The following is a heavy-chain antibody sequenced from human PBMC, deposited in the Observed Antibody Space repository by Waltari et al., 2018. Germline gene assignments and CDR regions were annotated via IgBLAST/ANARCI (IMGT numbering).Heavy chain of an antibody. V-gene: IGHV4-39*07. D-gene: IGHD3-9*01. J-gene: IGHJ4*02. CDR1: GGSISSSSYY. Sequence: QLQLQESGPGLVKPSETLSLTCTVSGGSISSSSYYWGWIRQPPGKGLEWTGSFYYSCCPFWSLAYKGRVTLSVDTSINAFAWMLCLLTASDTAVHYCASFILSAYPSPDYWGQGTLVTVSS. CDR2: FYYSCCP. CDR3: ASFILSAYPSPDY.